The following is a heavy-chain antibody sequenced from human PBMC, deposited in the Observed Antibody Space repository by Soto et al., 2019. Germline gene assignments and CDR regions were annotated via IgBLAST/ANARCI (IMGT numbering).Heavy chain of an antibody. J-gene: IGHJ6*02. V-gene: IGHV1-69*13. CDR2: IIPIFGTA. CDR1: GGTFSSYA. CDR3: ATERGYSYGYAGVEQGYYYYGMDV. Sequence: ASVKVSCKASGGTFSSYAISWVRQAPGQGLEWMGGIIPIFGTANYAQKFQGRVTITADESTSTAYMELSSLRSEDTAVYYCATERGYSYGYAGVEQGYYYYGMDVWGQGTTVTVSS. D-gene: IGHD5-18*01.